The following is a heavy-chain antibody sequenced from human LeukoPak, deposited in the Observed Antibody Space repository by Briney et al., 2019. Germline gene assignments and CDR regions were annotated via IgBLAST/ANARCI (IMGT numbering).Heavy chain of an antibody. CDR2: IKKDGGEK. V-gene: IGHV3-7*03. D-gene: IGHD3-10*01. CDR1: GFTFSTYW. J-gene: IGHJ4*02. CDR3: ARDGAARGSGSFGD. Sequence: GGSLRLSCVASGFTFSTYWMSWVRQAPGKGLEWVANIKKDGGEKFYVDSVRGRFTISRDNARNSLFLQMNSLRVEDSAVYFCARDGAARGSGSFGDWGQGTLVTVSS.